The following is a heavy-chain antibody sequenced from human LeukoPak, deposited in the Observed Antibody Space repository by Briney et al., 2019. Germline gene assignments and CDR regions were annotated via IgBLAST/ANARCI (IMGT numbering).Heavy chain of an antibody. CDR2: ISSSSSYI. CDR3: ARDFDYDSSGYSDYFDY. J-gene: IGHJ4*02. D-gene: IGHD3-22*01. V-gene: IGHV3-21*01. Sequence: GGSLRLSCAASGFTFSSYSMNWVRQAPGKGLEWVSSISSSSSYIYYADSVKGRFTISRDNAKNSLYLQMNSLRAEDTAVCYCARDFDYDSSGYSDYFDYWGQGTLVTVSS. CDR1: GFTFSSYS.